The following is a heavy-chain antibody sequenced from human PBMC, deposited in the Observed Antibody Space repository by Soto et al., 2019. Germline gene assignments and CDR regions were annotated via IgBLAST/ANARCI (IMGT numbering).Heavy chain of an antibody. V-gene: IGHV3-23*01. CDR3: ARDRGSATTRYCYGMDV. CDR2: ISDGGGGT. CDR1: GFTLNIYA. J-gene: IGHJ6*02. Sequence: GGSLRLSCAASGFTLNIYAMSWVRQAPGKGLEWVSVISDGGGGTYYADPVKGRFTISRHNSKNTLYLEMNSLRAEDTALYYCARDRGSATTRYCYGMDVWGQGTTVTAP. D-gene: IGHD1-7*01.